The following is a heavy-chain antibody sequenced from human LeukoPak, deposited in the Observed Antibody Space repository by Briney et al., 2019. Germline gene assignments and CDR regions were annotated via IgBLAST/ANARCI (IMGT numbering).Heavy chain of an antibody. V-gene: IGHV1-8*03. D-gene: IGHD6-19*01. Sequence: GASVKVSCKASGYTFTSYDINWVRQATGQGLEWMGWMNPNSGNTGYAQKSQGRVTITRNTSISTAYMELSSLRSEDTAVYYCARQSWQWHSYYYYYMDVWGKGTTVTVSS. CDR2: MNPNSGNT. J-gene: IGHJ6*03. CDR3: ARQSWQWHSYYYYYMDV. CDR1: GYTFTSYD.